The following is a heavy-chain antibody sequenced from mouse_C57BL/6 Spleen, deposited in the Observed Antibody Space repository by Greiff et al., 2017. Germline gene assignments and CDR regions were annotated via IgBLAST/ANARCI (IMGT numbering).Heavy chain of an antibody. Sequence: EVHLVESGGGLVKPGGSLKLSCAASGFTFSSYAMSWVRQTPEKRLEWVATISDGGSYTYYPDNVKGRFTISRDNAKNNLYLQMSHLKSEDTAMYYCAREDYYGSSYRWYFDVWGTGTTVTVSS. J-gene: IGHJ1*03. V-gene: IGHV5-4*01. D-gene: IGHD1-1*01. CDR2: ISDGGSYT. CDR1: GFTFSSYA. CDR3: AREDYYGSSYRWYFDV.